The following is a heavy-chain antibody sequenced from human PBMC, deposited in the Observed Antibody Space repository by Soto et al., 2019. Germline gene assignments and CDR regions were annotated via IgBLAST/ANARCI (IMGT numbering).Heavy chain of an antibody. CDR1: GYTFTSYG. J-gene: IGHJ3*02. D-gene: IGHD3-22*01. CDR2: ISAYNGNT. CDR3: ARDLGYYDSSGSADAFDI. Sequence: QVQLVQSGAEVKKPGASVKVSCKASGYTFTSYGISWVRQAPGQGLEWVGWISAYNGNTNYAQKLQGRVTMTTDTSTSTAYMELRSLRSDDTAVYYCARDLGYYDSSGSADAFDIWGQGTMVTVSS. V-gene: IGHV1-18*01.